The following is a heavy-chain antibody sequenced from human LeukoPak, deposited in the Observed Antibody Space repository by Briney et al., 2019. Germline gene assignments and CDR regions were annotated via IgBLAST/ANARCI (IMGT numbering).Heavy chain of an antibody. CDR2: NSGGST. V-gene: IGHV3-53*01. CDR1: GFTVSSNY. D-gene: IGHD1-26*01. CDR3: ARGGSYLSAFDI. J-gene: IGHJ3*02. Sequence: GGSLRLSCAASGFTVSSNYMSWVRQAPGKGLEWVSINSGGSTFYADSVKGRFTISRDNSKNTLYLQMNSLRAEDTAVYYCARGGSYLSAFDIWGQGTMVTVSS.